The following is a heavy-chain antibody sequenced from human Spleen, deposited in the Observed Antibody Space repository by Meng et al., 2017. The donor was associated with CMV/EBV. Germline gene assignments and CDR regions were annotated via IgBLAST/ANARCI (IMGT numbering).Heavy chain of an antibody. CDR1: GYTFTDYY. Sequence: SCKGSGYTFTDYYIHWVRPASGQGREWVGWINPNSGGTNYAQKVQGRVTRSRDTSTAYMELSRLRSDDTAVYYCARIMTTVVFPYFDYWGQGTLVTVSS. D-gene: IGHD4-11*01. J-gene: IGHJ4*02. CDR2: INPNSGGT. CDR3: ARIMTTVVFPYFDY. V-gene: IGHV1-2*02.